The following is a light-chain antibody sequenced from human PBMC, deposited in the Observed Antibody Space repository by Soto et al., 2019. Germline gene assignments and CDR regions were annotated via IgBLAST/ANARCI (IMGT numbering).Light chain of an antibody. V-gene: IGLV1-44*01. CDR3: AAWDDSLNAYV. Sequence: QSVLTQPPSASGTPGQRVTISCSGSSSNIGVNSVTWYQQLPGTAPKLLIYTNNQRPSWVPDRISGSRSGTSASLAIGDVQSEDEADYYCAAWDDSLNAYVFGTGTKVTVL. CDR2: TNN. J-gene: IGLJ1*01. CDR1: SSNIGVNS.